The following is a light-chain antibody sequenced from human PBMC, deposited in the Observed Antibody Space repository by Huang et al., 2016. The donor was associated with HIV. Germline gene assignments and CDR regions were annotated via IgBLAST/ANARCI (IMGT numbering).Light chain of an antibody. CDR3: QQRSKWPLT. CDR2: DAS. Sequence: IVLTQSPATLSLSPGQRVTLSCRASPSVSDFLAWYQHKPGQAPRLLIDDASKRATGIPARFSGSGAGTDFTLTISSLEPEDFAVYYCQQRSKWPLTFGGGTKVESK. V-gene: IGKV3-11*01. J-gene: IGKJ4*01. CDR1: PSVSDF.